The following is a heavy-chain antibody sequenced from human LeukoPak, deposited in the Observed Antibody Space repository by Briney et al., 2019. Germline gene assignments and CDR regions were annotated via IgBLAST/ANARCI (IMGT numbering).Heavy chain of an antibody. CDR3: AKDPWTRTRGAFDI. CDR2: FTGSGGST. V-gene: IGHV3-23*01. D-gene: IGHD1/OR15-1a*01. Sequence: GGSLRLSCAASGFTFNNYAVGWVSQAPGKGLEWVSTFTGSGGSTYYADSVKGRFTISRDNSKNTLYLQMNSLRAEDTAVYYCAKDPWTRTRGAFDIWGQGTMVTVSS. CDR1: GFTFNNYA. J-gene: IGHJ3*02.